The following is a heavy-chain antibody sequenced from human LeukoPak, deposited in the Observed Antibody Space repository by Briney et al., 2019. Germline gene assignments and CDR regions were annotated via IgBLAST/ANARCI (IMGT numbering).Heavy chain of an antibody. J-gene: IGHJ3*02. Sequence: PGGSLTLSCAASGFTFDDYGMSWVRQAPGKGLEWVSGINWNGGSTGYADSVKGRFTICRDNAKNSLYLQMNSLRAEDTALYYCARDRGYSYGTDAFDIWGQGTMVTVSS. CDR2: INWNGGST. D-gene: IGHD5-18*01. CDR1: GFTFDDYG. V-gene: IGHV3-20*04. CDR3: ARDRGYSYGTDAFDI.